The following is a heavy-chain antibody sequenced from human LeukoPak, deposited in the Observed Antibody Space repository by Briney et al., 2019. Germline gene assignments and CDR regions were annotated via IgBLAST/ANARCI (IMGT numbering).Heavy chain of an antibody. CDR1: GFTFSDYY. Sequence: PGGSLRLSCAASGFTFSDYYMSWIRQAPGKGLEWVSYISSSGSTIYYADSVKGRFTISRDNAKNSLYLQMNSLRAEDTAVYYCARHLNYGDSDAVFDYWGQGTLVTVSS. CDR3: ARHLNYGDSDAVFDY. V-gene: IGHV3-11*01. CDR2: ISSSGSTI. J-gene: IGHJ4*02. D-gene: IGHD4-17*01.